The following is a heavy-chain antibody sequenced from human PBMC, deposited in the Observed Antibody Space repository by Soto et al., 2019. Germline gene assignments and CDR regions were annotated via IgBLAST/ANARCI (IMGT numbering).Heavy chain of an antibody. CDR3: VRDPYSGSDYESDY. Sequence: EVQLVESGGGLVQPGGSLRLSCAASGFTFYTYAMNWVRQAPGKGLEWVSYISSSSTTIYYADSVKGRFTISRNNAKNSLYLQLNSLRDDDTAVYFCVRDPYSGSDYESDYWGQGTLVTVSS. V-gene: IGHV3-48*02. CDR1: GFTFYTYA. D-gene: IGHD1-26*01. J-gene: IGHJ4*02. CDR2: ISSSSTTI.